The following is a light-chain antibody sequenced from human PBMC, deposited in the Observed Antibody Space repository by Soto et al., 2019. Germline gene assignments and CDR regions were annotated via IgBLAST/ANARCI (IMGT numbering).Light chain of an antibody. Sequence: EIVLTQSPGTLSLSPGERATLSCRASQSVSSSYLAWYQQKPGQAPRLLIYGASSRATGIPDRFSGSGSGTDVTLTISRLEPEDFAGYYCQQYGSSPPGLTFGGGTKVEIK. CDR1: QSVSSSY. CDR2: GAS. V-gene: IGKV3-20*01. CDR3: QQYGSSPPGLT. J-gene: IGKJ4*01.